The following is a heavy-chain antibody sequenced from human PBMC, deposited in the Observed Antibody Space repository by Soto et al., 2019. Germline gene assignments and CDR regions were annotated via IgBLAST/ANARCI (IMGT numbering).Heavy chain of an antibody. CDR1: GYTFSDYD. CDR2: MNPNSGET. J-gene: IGHJ5*02. CDR3: ARVAVAARPRWYNWFDP. V-gene: IGHV1-8*02. Sequence: ASVKVSCKTSGYTFSDYDINWVRQATGQGLEWIGWMNPNSGETGYAQKFQGRVTMTRSVSLTTAYLELSSLRSEDTAVYYCARVAVAARPRWYNWFDPWGQGTLVTVSS. D-gene: IGHD2-15*01.